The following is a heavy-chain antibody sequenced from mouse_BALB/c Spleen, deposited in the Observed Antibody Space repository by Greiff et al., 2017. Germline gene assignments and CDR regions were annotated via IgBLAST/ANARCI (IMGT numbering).Heavy chain of an antibody. V-gene: IGHV1-14*01. CDR3: AREGAYRYDGDWYCDV. CDR2: INPYNDGT. CDR1: GYTFTSYV. Sequence: VQLQQSGPELVKPGASVKMSCKASGYTFTSYVMHWVKQKPGQGLEWIGYINPYNDGTKYNEKFKGKATLTSDKSSSTAYMELSSLTSGDSAVYYCAREGAYRYDGDWYCDVWGAGTTVTVSS. D-gene: IGHD2-14*01. J-gene: IGHJ1*01.